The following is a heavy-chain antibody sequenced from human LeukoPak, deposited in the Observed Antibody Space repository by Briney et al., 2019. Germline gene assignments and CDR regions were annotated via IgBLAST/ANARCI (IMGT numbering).Heavy chain of an antibody. D-gene: IGHD3-10*01. Sequence: ASVRVSSEASGYTFTAYYMHWVRHAPGQGLGWMGWIKPNSGGTNYAQKCEGRVTMTRDTSISTAYMELSRLRSDDTAVYYCAGSGSYFNYFDYWGQGTLVTVSS. CDR2: IKPNSGGT. V-gene: IGHV1-2*02. CDR3: AGSGSYFNYFDY. CDR1: GYTFTAYY. J-gene: IGHJ4*02.